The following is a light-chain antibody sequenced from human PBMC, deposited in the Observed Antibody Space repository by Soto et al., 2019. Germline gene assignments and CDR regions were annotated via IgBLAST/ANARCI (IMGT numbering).Light chain of an antibody. CDR2: VAT. Sequence: EIVLTQSPGTLSLSPGERATLSCRASQSVSSSYLAWYQQKPGQAPRHLIYVATSRATGIPDRFSGSGSGTDFTLTISRQEPEDFAVYYWQQYGSSPLTLCQETKLEIK. CDR3: QQYGSSPLT. V-gene: IGKV3-20*01. J-gene: IGKJ2*01. CDR1: QSVSSSY.